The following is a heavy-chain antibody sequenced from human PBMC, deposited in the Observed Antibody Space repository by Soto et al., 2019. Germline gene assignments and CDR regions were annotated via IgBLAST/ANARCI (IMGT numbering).Heavy chain of an antibody. CDR2: TCYRSRWYI. Sequence: QVQLQQSGPGLVKPSQTLSLTCDISGDSVSSNSAAWNWIRQTPSRGLEWLRRTCYRSRWYINYAVSVKSRITVNPATSKNQFSLQLNSVTPEDTAVYYCARGSWDDVTGHYYTDVGGKGTTVTVSS. D-gene: IGHD1-1*01. CDR3: ARGSWDDVTGHYYTDV. J-gene: IGHJ6*03. V-gene: IGHV6-1*01. CDR1: GDSVSSNSAA.